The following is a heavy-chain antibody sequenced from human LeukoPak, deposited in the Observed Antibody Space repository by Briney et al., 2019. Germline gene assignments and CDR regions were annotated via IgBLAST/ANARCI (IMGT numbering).Heavy chain of an antibody. J-gene: IGHJ4*02. V-gene: IGHV4-59*01. D-gene: IGHD5-18*01. CDR2: MFYSGTT. Sequence: SETLSLTCTVSGVSITTYYWNWVRQPPGKGLEWIGHMFYSGTTSYNPSLKSRVAISVDTFKSRVSLTVTSVTAADTAVYYCARGRKNTAVVEGFDYWGQGTLVTVSS. CDR3: ARGRKNTAVVEGFDY. CDR1: GVSITTYY.